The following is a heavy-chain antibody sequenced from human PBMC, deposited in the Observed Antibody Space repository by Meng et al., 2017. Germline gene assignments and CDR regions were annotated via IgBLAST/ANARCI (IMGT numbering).Heavy chain of an antibody. V-gene: IGHV4-39*01. D-gene: IGHD6-19*01. CDR2: ISDSGNT. CDR3: ATSISGWYYFNF. J-gene: IGHJ4*02. Sequence: QLQLQESGPGLVKPSEALSLTCIVSGGSISSSTYYWGWIRQPPGQGLEWIGGISDSGNTYYSPSLRSRVTISVDTSKNQFSLKLTSVAAADMAVYYCATSISGWYYFNFWGQGTLVTVSS. CDR1: GGSISSSTYY.